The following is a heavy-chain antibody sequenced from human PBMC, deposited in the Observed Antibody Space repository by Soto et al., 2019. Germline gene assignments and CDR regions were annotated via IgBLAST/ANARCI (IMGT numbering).Heavy chain of an antibody. CDR1: GGSISSYY. V-gene: IGHV4-59*01. CDR2: INYSGST. Sequence: PSETLSLTCTVSGGSISSYYWSWIRQPPGKGLEWIGYINYSGSTNYNPSLKSRVTISVDTSKNQFSLKLSSVTAADTAVYYCGRRARAVRGVIPYYFDYWGQGTLVTVSS. J-gene: IGHJ4*02. CDR3: GRRARAVRGVIPYYFDY. D-gene: IGHD3-10*01.